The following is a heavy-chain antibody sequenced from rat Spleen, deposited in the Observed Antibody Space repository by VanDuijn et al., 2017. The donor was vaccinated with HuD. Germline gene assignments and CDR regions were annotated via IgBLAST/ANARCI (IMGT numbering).Heavy chain of an antibody. Sequence: EVQLVESGGGFVQPGRSLKLSCAASGFTFNDYWMTWIRQAPGKGLEWVASITNTGGSTYYPDSVKGRFTISRDNAENTVYLQMNSLRSEDTATYYCAKDLDYGPDYWGQGVMVTVSS. D-gene: IGHD1-11*01. J-gene: IGHJ2*01. V-gene: IGHV5-31*01. CDR2: ITNTGGST. CDR3: AKDLDYGPDY. CDR1: GFTFNDYW.